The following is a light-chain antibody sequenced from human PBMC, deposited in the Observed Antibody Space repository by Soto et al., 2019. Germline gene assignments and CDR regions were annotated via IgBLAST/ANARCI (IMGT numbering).Light chain of an antibody. J-gene: IGKJ2*01. CDR1: QSISSY. Sequence: DIQMTQSPSSLSASVGDRVTITCRASQSISSYLNWYQQKPGKAPKRLIYAASSLQSGVPSRFSGSGSGTDVTLTISSLQPEDFATYYCQQSYSTPYTFGQGTKLEIQ. CDR2: AAS. V-gene: IGKV1-39*01. CDR3: QQSYSTPYT.